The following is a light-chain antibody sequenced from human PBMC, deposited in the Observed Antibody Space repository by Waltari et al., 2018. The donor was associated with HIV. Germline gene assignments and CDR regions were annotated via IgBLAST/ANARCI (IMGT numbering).Light chain of an antibody. Sequence: DIQMTQSPSSLSASLGDRVTITCRASQTINIYLNWYRKKPGKAPELIIYAASSLQSGVPSRFSGTGSGTDFTLTINGLQGEDFATYYCQQSYSGLTFGPGTKVDV. CDR1: QTINIY. V-gene: IGKV1-39*01. CDR2: AAS. J-gene: IGKJ3*01. CDR3: QQSYSGLT.